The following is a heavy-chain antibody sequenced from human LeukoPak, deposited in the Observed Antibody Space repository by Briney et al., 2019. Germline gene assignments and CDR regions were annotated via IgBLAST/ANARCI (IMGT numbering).Heavy chain of an antibody. CDR2: IYTXXSX. D-gene: IGHD3-9*01. CDR3: ARDNXXILTGYLNMDV. J-gene: IGHJ6*03. V-gene: IGHV4-4*07. Sequence: PSETLSXTRXVSGGSISSYYWXXXRQPAXXGXXXXXXIYTXXSXNYNXSLKSXXXXXXDTSKNQFSLKMSSVTTAXXXVXYCARDNXXILTGYLNMDVWGKGTTVTVSS. CDR1: GGSISSYY.